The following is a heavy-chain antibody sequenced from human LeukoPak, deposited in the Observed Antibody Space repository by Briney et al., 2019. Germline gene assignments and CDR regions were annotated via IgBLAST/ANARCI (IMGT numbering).Heavy chain of an antibody. CDR2: ISAYNGNT. D-gene: IGHD6-13*01. Sequence: ASVKVSCKASGYTFTSYGISWVRQAPGQGLEWMGWISAYNGNTNYAQKLQGRVTTTTDTSTSTAYMELRSLRSDDTAVYYCARDIGSSWYRDFDCWGQGTLVTVSS. CDR3: ARDIGSSWYRDFDC. CDR1: GYTFTSYG. V-gene: IGHV1-18*01. J-gene: IGHJ4*02.